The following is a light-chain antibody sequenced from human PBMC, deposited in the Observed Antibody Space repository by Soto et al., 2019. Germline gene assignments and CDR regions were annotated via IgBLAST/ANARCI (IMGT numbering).Light chain of an antibody. CDR1: QSVSSSY. CDR2: GAS. Sequence: GLKQSPGTLSLSTGERATLSCRASQSVSSSYLAWYQQKPGQAPRLLIYGASSRATGIADRFSGSGSGTDFTLTISRLEPEDFAVYYCQQYGSSLPWTFGQGTKVDIK. J-gene: IGKJ1*01. CDR3: QQYGSSLPWT. V-gene: IGKV3-20*01.